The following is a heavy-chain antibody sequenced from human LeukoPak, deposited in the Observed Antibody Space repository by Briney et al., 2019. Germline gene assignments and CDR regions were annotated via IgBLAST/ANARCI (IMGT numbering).Heavy chain of an antibody. V-gene: IGHV3-30*02. Sequence: GGSLRLSCAASGFTFSSYGMHWVRQAPGKGLEWVAFIRYDGSNKYYADSVKGRFTISRDNSKNTLYLQMNSLRAEDTALYYCAKDVTGSGWYEAFDYWGQGTLVTVSS. CDR2: IRYDGSNK. CDR1: GFTFSSYG. J-gene: IGHJ4*02. CDR3: AKDVTGSGWYEAFDY. D-gene: IGHD6-19*01.